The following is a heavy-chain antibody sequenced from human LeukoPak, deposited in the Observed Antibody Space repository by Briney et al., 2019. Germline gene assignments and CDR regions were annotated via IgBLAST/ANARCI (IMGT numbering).Heavy chain of an antibody. J-gene: IGHJ4*02. CDR2: IYYSGST. CDR3: ARLGRLDGYVFDY. CDR1: GGSISSYY. D-gene: IGHD5-24*01. V-gene: IGHV4-59*01. Sequence: SETLSLTCTVSGGSISSYYWSWIRQPPGKGLEWIGYIYYSGSTNYNPSLKSRVTISVDTSKNQFSLKLSSVTAADTAVYYCARLGRLDGYVFDYWGQGTLVTVSS.